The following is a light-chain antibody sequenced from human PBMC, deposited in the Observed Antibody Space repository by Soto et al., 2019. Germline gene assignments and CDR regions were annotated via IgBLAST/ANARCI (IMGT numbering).Light chain of an antibody. CDR2: EVI. CDR3: SAYRSLSTWV. Sequence: QSALTQPASVSGSPGQSITISCTGTRSDVGAYKYVSWYQQHPGKAPKLVIYEVINRPSGVSSRFSGSKSGNTASLTISGLQAEDEADYYCSAYRSLSTWVFGGGTKLTVL. J-gene: IGLJ3*02. CDR1: RSDVGAYKY. V-gene: IGLV2-14*01.